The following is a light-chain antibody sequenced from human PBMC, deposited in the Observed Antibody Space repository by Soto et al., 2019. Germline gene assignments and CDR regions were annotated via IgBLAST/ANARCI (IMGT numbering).Light chain of an antibody. CDR3: AAWDGSLSGFLR. CDR2: NNN. V-gene: IGLV1-44*01. Sequence: QSVLTQPPSASGTPGQRVTISCSGSSSNIGTNTVNWYLQLPGTAPKLLIYNNNQRPSGVPERFSGSKSGTSASLAISGLQSEYGANCYCAAWDGSLSGFLRFGYGRKVTGL. J-gene: IGLJ1*01. CDR1: SSNIGTNT.